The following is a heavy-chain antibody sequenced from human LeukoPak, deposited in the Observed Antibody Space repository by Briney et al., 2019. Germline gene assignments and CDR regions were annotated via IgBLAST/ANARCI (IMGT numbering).Heavy chain of an antibody. CDR3: ARPKRPGRYYYYMDV. CDR2: IDHSGST. CDR1: GYSISSAYY. V-gene: IGHV4-38-2*02. J-gene: IGHJ6*03. Sequence: SETLSLTCTVSGYSISSAYYWGWIRQPPGKGLEWTGSIDHSGSTNYNPSLKSRVTISVDTSKNQFSLKLSSVTAADTAVYYCARPKRPGRYYYYMDVWGKGTTVTISS.